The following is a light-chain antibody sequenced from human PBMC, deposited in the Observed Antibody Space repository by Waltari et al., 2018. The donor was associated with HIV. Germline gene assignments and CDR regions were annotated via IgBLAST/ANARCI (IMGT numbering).Light chain of an antibody. J-gene: IGKJ2*01. CDR3: MQGTHWPPN. Sequence: EVVMSQFPLSLVVTPGQPAPISCTPSEGLVYRDGNTYLNWFHQRPGQYPRRLIFRVSNWDPGVPDRFRGSGSHTNFTLEITRVQSDDVGIFYCMQGTHWPPNFGQGTRLEI. CDR1: EGLVYRDGNTY. CDR2: RVS. V-gene: IGKV2D-30*01.